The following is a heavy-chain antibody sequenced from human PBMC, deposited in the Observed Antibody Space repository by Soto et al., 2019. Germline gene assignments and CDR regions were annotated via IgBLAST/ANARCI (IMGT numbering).Heavy chain of an antibody. CDR2: IKQDGSEE. V-gene: IGHV3-7*04. D-gene: IGHD3-9*01. CDR1: GFSFSDHW. J-gene: IGHJ5*02. CDR3: ARGPGFLIDT. Sequence: EVQLLESGGGLVQPGGSLRLSCAASGFSFSDHWMNWVRQVPGKGLEWVAIIKQDGSEEHYVDSVKGRFTISRDNAKISLYLQMNSLRAEDTAVYYCARGPGFLIDTWGQGTLVTVPS.